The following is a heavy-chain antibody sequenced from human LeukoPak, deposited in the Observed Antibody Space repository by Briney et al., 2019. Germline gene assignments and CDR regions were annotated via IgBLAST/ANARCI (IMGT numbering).Heavy chain of an antibody. CDR1: GFTFSSYA. Sequence: SGGSLRLSCAASGFTFSSYAMHWVRQAPGKGLEWVAVISYDGSNKYYADSVKGRFTISRDNSKNTLYLQMNSLRAEDTAVYYCARDRGGGSGSPAAPNRFDPWGQGTLVTVSS. CDR2: ISYDGSNK. CDR3: ARDRGGGSGSPAAPNRFDP. V-gene: IGHV3-30-3*01. J-gene: IGHJ5*02. D-gene: IGHD3-10*01.